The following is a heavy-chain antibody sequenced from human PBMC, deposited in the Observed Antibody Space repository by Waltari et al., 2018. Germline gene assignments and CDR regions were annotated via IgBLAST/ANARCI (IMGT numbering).Heavy chain of an antibody. CDR1: GGSFSGYY. V-gene: IGHV4-34*01. J-gene: IGHJ3*02. D-gene: IGHD3-16*02. Sequence: QLQLQESGPGLVEPSETLSLTCAVYGGSFSGYYWSWIRQPPGKGLGWIGEINHSGSTNSRPALKSRVTLSVDTSKNQFSLKLSSVTAADTAVYYCARDRLDYDYIWGSYRSDAFDIWGQGTMVTVSS. CDR2: INHSGST. CDR3: ARDRLDYDYIWGSYRSDAFDI.